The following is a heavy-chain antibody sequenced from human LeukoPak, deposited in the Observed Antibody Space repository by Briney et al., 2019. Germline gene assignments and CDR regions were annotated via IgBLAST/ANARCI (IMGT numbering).Heavy chain of an antibody. J-gene: IGHJ6*03. CDR1: GGSISSGSYY. V-gene: IGHV4-61*02. CDR3: ARDLRNYDILTGYYRMGYYYYMDV. Sequence: SETLSLTCTVSGGSISSGSYYWSWIRQPAGKGLEWIGRIYTSGSTNYNPSLKSRVTISVDTSKNPFSLKLSSVTAADTAVYYCARDLRNYDILTGYYRMGYYYYMDVWGKGTTVTVSS. D-gene: IGHD3-9*01. CDR2: IYTSGST.